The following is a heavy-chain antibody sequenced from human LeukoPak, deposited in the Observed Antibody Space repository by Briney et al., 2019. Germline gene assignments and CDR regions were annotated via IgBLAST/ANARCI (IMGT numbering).Heavy chain of an antibody. V-gene: IGHV4-39*02. CDR2: IYYSGST. CDR1: GGSVSRSPYY. J-gene: IGHJ4*02. Sequence: SETLSLTCTVSGGSVSRSPYYWGWIRQPPGKGLEWIGSIYYSGSTYYNPSLKSRVTISVDTSKNQFSLKLSSVTAADTAVYYCAKDFNDFWFDYWGQGTLVTVSS. CDR3: AKDFNDFWFDY. D-gene: IGHD3-3*01.